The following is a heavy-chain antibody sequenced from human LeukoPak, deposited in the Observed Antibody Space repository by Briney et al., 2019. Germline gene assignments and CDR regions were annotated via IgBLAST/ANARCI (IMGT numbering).Heavy chain of an antibody. D-gene: IGHD5-18*01. CDR2: ISSSSSTI. V-gene: IGHV3-48*01. CDR3: ARHTAMAVLDY. Sequence: GGSLRLSCAASGFTFSSYSMNWVRQAPGKGLEWVSYISSSSSTIYYADSVKGRFTISRDNAKNSLYLQMSSLRAEDTAVYYCARHTAMAVLDYWGQGTLVTVSS. J-gene: IGHJ4*02. CDR1: GFTFSSYS.